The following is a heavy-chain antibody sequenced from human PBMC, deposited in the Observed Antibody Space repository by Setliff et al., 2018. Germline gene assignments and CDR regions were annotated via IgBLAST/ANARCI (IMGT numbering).Heavy chain of an antibody. Sequence: GGSLRLSCAASGFTFSNAWMSWVRQAPGKGLEWVGRIESKTDGGTTDYAAPVKGRFTISRDDSKNTLYLQMNSLKTEDTAVYYCTTPLIVVVPAATLRGYSGYEITDYWGQGALVTVSS. CDR3: TTPLIVVVPAATLRGYSGYEITDY. CDR2: IESKTDGGTT. J-gene: IGHJ4*02. CDR1: GFTFSNAW. D-gene: IGHD2-2*01. V-gene: IGHV3-15*04.